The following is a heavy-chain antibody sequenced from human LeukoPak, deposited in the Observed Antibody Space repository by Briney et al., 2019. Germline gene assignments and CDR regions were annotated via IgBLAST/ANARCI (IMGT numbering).Heavy chain of an antibody. V-gene: IGHV2-5*01. Sequence: SGPTLVNPTQALTLTCTFSGFSLTADAVAVGWVRQPPGKALEWLTFIYGNDDKRHRPSLNTSLTITKDTSKNQVVLTMTDMDSVDTATYYCVHRRKVTSVDDWGQGTLVTVSS. CDR3: VHRRKVTSVDD. D-gene: IGHD2-21*02. CDR1: GFSLTADAVA. J-gene: IGHJ4*02. CDR2: IYGNDDK.